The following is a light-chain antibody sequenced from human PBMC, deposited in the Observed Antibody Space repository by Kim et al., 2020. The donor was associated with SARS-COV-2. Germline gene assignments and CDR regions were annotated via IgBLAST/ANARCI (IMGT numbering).Light chain of an antibody. CDR1: KLGDRY. Sequence: SVSPGQTASIACSGDKLGDRYVCWYQQKPGQSPVPVIYQDSKRPSGIPERFSGSSSGNTATLTISGTQAMDEAEYYCQAWDSTTVLFGGGTQLTVL. V-gene: IGLV3-1*01. CDR3: QAWDSTTVL. J-gene: IGLJ2*01. CDR2: QDS.